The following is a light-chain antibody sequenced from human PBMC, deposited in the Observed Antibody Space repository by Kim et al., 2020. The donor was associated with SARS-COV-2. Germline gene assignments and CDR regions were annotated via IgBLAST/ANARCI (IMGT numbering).Light chain of an antibody. Sequence: ASVGDRVTLPCQASQDVSNYLNLYQQEPGKAPKLLIYDASNLETVVPSRFSGSGSGTDYTFTISNLQPEDIATYYCQQYDNLPLTVGGGTKVDIK. CDR3: QQYDNLPLT. J-gene: IGKJ4*01. V-gene: IGKV1-33*01. CDR1: QDVSNY. CDR2: DAS.